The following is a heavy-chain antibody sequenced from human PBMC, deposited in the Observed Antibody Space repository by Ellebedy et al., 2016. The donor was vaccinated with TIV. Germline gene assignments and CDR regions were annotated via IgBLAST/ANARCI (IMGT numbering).Heavy chain of an antibody. V-gene: IGHV1-18*04. J-gene: IGHJ1*01. D-gene: IGHD6-6*01. CDR2: IGTYGGNT. Sequence: AASVKVSCKASAYTFTTYGITWVRQAPGQGPEWLGWIGTYGGNTKYAQKLQGRVTMTRDTSTSTAYMELRSLRSDDTAVYYCARDRDGSSSSDFQHWGPGTLVTVSS. CDR1: AYTFTTYG. CDR3: ARDRDGSSSSDFQH.